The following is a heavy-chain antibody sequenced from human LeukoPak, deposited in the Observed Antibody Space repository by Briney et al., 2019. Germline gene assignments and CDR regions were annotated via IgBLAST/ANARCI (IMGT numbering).Heavy chain of an antibody. V-gene: IGHV1-2*02. D-gene: IGHD5-18*01. Sequence: ASVKVSFKASGYTFTAYCIHWVRQAPGQGLEWMGWIDPNTGQTDSAQKFQGRVTVTRDTSINTAYMDLSSLRSDDTAVYYCARVVGQGTAMPSRDFFDYWGQGILVTVSS. CDR1: GYTFTAYC. CDR2: IDPNTGQT. CDR3: ARVVGQGTAMPSRDFFDY. J-gene: IGHJ4*02.